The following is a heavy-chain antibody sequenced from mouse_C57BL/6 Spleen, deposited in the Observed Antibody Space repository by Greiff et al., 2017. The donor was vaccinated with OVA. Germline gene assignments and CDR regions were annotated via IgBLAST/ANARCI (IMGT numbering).Heavy chain of an antibody. CDR1: GYTFTSYW. Sequence: VKLQQPGAELVRPGSSVKLSCKASGYTFTSYWMHWVKQRPIQGLEWIGNIDPSDSETHYNQKFKDKATLTVDKSSSTAYKQLSSLTSEDSAVYYCARKGDVDDWGQGTTLTGSS. D-gene: IGHD3-3*01. CDR3: ARKGDVDD. V-gene: IGHV1-52*01. J-gene: IGHJ2*01. CDR2: IDPSDSET.